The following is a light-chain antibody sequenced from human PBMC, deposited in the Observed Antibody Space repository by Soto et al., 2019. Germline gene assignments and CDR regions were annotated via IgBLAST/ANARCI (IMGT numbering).Light chain of an antibody. CDR2: DAV. V-gene: IGKV3-20*01. J-gene: IGKJ4*01. CDR1: QTVTSSY. Sequence: VLTQSPGSLSLSPGERATVSCRASQTVTSSYLAWYQQRPGQAPQLLIYDAVKRATGIPERFSGSESGRDYTLTISRLDPEDSAVYYCQQYGDSITFGGGTKVEIK. CDR3: QQYGDSIT.